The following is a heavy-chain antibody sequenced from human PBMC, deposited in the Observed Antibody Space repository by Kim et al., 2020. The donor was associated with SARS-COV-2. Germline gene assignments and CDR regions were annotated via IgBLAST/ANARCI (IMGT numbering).Heavy chain of an antibody. V-gene: IGHV4-34*01. J-gene: IGHJ4*02. CDR1: GGSFSGYY. Sequence: SETLSLTCAVYGGSFSGYYWSWIRQPPGKGLEWIGEINHSGSTNYNPSLKSRVTISVDTSKNQFSLKLSSVTAADTAVYYCASFKRGYGAHFDYWGQGTLVTVSS. D-gene: IGHD1-1*01. CDR2: INHSGST. CDR3: ASFKRGYGAHFDY.